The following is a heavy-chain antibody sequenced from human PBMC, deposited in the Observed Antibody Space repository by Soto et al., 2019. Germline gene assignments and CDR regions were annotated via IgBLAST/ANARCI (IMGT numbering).Heavy chain of an antibody. J-gene: IGHJ4*01. D-gene: IGHD6-6*01. CDR2: IYHIGST. CDR3: SRMSGPCLVPDY. V-gene: IGHV4-30-4*01. Sequence: QVQLQESGPRLVEASQTLSLTCTVSNASITSSGYYWSWVRQPPAKRLEWIGYIYHIGSTFYSPSLQSRLIMSVDKSKNQFSLTLRAVTASDTAVYHCSRMSGPCLVPDYWCHGTMVTVSS. CDR1: NASITSSGYY.